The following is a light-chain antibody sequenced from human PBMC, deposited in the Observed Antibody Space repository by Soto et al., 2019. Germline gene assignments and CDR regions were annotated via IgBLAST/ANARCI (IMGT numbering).Light chain of an antibody. CDR1: QSVTSNY. V-gene: IGKV3-20*01. Sequence: EIVLTQSPGTLSLSPGERATLSCRASQSVTSNYLAWYQQKPGQAPRLLFFGASIRATGIPDRFSGGGSGTDFTLTISKLEPEDFAVYYCQQFSSYPLTFGGGTKVEIK. CDR2: GAS. J-gene: IGKJ4*01. CDR3: QQFSSYPLT.